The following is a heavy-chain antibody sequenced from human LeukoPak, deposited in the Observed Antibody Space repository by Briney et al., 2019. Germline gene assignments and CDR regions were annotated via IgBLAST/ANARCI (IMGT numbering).Heavy chain of an antibody. Sequence: GGSLRLSCAASGFTFSNYAVSWVRQAPGEGLEWVSPISGSGGSTDYADSVKGRFTISRDNSKNTLYMQMNSLRAEDTAVYYCAKGGGLRSSAFDVWGQGTMVTVSS. CDR2: ISGSGGST. CDR3: AKGGGLRSSAFDV. D-gene: IGHD4-17*01. J-gene: IGHJ3*01. CDR1: GFTFSNYA. V-gene: IGHV3-23*01.